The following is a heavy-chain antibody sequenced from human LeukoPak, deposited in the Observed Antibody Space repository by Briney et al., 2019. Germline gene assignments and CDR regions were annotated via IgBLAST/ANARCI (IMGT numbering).Heavy chain of an antibody. CDR2: IQYDGSNK. J-gene: IGHJ4*02. Sequence: GGSLRLSCAASGFTFRSYGIHWVRQAPGKGLEWVAFIQYDGSNKYYADSVKGRFTISRDNSKNTLYLQMDSLRAEDTAVYYCARANPPAISFFDYWGQGTLVTVSS. CDR1: GFTFRSYG. V-gene: IGHV3-30*02. CDR3: ARANPPAISFFDY. D-gene: IGHD3-9*01.